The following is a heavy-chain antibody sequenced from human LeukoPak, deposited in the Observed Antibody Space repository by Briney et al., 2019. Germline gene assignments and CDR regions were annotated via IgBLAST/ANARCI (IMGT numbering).Heavy chain of an antibody. D-gene: IGHD1-14*01. CDR2: ISFDGSNK. CDR1: GFTVSRYG. Sequence: SGGSLRLSCAASGFTVSRYGLHWVRQAPGKGLEWVAVISFDGSNKYYADSVKGRFTISRDNSKNTLYLQMNSLRVEDTAVYSCTGYNWFDPWGQGTLVTVSS. V-gene: IGHV3-30-3*01. J-gene: IGHJ5*02. CDR3: TGYNWFDP.